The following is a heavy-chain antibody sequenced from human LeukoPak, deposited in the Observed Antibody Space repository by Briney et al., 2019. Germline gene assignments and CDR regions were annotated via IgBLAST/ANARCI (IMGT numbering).Heavy chain of an antibody. D-gene: IGHD6-13*01. CDR2: ISGSGGST. Sequence: GGSLRLSCAASGFTFSSYAMSWVRQAPGKGLEWVSAISGSGGSTYYADSVKGRFSISRDNSKNTLYLQMNSLRAEDTAVYYCAKDFIAAAGIRGYYFDYWGQGTLVTVSS. CDR3: AKDFIAAAGIRGYYFDY. J-gene: IGHJ4*02. CDR1: GFTFSSYA. V-gene: IGHV3-23*01.